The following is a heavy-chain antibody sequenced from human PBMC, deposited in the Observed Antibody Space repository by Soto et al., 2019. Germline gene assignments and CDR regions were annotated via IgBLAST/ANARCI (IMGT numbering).Heavy chain of an antibody. CDR1: GASITSYY. J-gene: IGHJ4*02. Sequence: PXXTLSLTCTVSGASITSYYWSWIRQPPGXXXXXXXXXYXXXRAXXTKXXXXXXXIXXXKXXXQLYMKMRSVTAEETAVYYCARRYSGYGDYWGQGTLVNVSS. D-gene: IGHD5-12*01. CDR2: XYXXXRA. V-gene: IGHV4-59*08. CDR3: ARRYSGYGDY.